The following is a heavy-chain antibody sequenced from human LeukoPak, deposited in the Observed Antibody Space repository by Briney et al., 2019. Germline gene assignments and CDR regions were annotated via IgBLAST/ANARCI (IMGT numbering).Heavy chain of an antibody. CDR3: AREGSYYGSGSSIDY. CDR2: IYYSGST. Sequence: SETLSLTCTVSGGSISSSSYYWGWIRQPPGKGLEWIGYIYYSGSTNYNPSLKSRVTISVDTSKNQFSLKLSSVTAADTAVYYCAREGSYYGSGSSIDYWGQGTLVTVSS. V-gene: IGHV4-61*05. J-gene: IGHJ4*02. CDR1: GGSISSSSYY. D-gene: IGHD3-10*01.